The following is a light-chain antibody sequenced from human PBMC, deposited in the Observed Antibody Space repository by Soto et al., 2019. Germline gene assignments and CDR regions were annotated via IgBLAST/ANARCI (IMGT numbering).Light chain of an antibody. V-gene: IGLV2-23*01. CDR2: AGT. CDR3: CSYATSDTLL. J-gene: IGLJ2*01. Sequence: QSALTQPASVSGSPGQSITISCTGTSSDVGFYNLVSWYHQYPGKAPKLILYAGTKRPSGLSTRFSGSMSGSTASLTISGLQAEDEGNYYGCSYATSDTLLFGGGTQLTVL. CDR1: SSDVGFYNL.